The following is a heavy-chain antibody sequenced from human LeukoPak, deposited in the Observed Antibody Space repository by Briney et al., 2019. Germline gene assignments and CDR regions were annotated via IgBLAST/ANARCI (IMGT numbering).Heavy chain of an antibody. V-gene: IGHV5-51*01. CDR2: IYPGDSDT. CDR1: GYSFTSYW. D-gene: IGHD3-22*01. J-gene: IGHJ3*02. Sequence: GESLKISCKGSGYSFTSYWIGWVRQMPGKGLEWMGIIYPGDSDTRYSPSFQGQVTISADKSISTAYLQWSSLKASDTAMYYCARRDYYYDSSGYDTDAFDIWGQGTMVTVSS. CDR3: ARRDYYYDSSGYDTDAFDI.